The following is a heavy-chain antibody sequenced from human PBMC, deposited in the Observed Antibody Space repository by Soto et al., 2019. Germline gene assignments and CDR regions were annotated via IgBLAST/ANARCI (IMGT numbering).Heavy chain of an antibody. CDR3: ARDGRWDLIWRPLDY. D-gene: IGHD1-26*01. CDR1: GDSVSSNSAA. Sequence: SQTLSLTCAISGDSVSSNSAAWNWIRQSPSKSIEWLGRTYYRSKWYNDYAVSVKSRITINPDTSKNQFSLQLYSVTPEDTAVYYCARDGRWDLIWRPLDYWGQGTLVTVSS. J-gene: IGHJ4*02. CDR2: TYYRSKWYN. V-gene: IGHV6-1*01.